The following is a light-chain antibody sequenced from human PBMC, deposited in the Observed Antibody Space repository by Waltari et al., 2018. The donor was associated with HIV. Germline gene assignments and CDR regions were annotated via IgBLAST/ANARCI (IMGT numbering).Light chain of an antibody. Sequence: QSVLTQPPSASGTPGQRVTISCSGSSSNIGSNYVYWYQQLPGTAPKLLIYRNNQRPSGVPDQFSGSKSGTSASLAISGLRSEDEADYYCAAWDDSLSGPDVFGTGTKVTVL. J-gene: IGLJ1*01. V-gene: IGLV1-47*01. CDR3: AAWDDSLSGPDV. CDR2: RNN. CDR1: SSNIGSNY.